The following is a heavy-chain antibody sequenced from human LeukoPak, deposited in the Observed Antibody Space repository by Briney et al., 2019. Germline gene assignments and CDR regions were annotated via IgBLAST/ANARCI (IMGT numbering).Heavy chain of an antibody. CDR2: ISWDDTK. V-gene: IGHV2-5*02. Sequence: SGPTLVKPTQTLTLTCTFSGFSFSTSAAGVGWIRQPPGKALEWLALISWDDTKHYSPSLKSRLPITKDTSKNQVVLIMTNMDPVDTATYYCAHRSRGYGYGIDYWGQGALVTVSS. J-gene: IGHJ4*02. CDR3: AHRSRGYGYGIDY. D-gene: IGHD5-18*01. CDR1: GFSFSTSAAG.